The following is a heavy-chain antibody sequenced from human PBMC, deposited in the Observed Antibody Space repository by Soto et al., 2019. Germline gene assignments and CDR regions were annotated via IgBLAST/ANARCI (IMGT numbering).Heavy chain of an antibody. J-gene: IGHJ1*01. V-gene: IGHV1-69*13. CDR2: IIPVFGTP. D-gene: IGHD3-16*01. CDR1: GGLFSSYA. CDR3: ARGDSPYVWFNEF. Sequence: GASVKVSCKDSGGLFSSYAISWVRQAPGQGFEWMGGIIPVFGTPFYAQKFQGRVTITADESTNTAYMELSSLRSEDTAMYYCARGDSPYVWFNEFWGQGSLVTVSS.